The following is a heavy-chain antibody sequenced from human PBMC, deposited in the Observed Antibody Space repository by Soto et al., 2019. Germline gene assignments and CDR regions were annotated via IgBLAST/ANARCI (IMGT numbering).Heavy chain of an antibody. CDR3: VKEYSCSSAACFPPYRSHYMHV. D-gene: IGHD2-2*01. Sequence: EVQLVESGGGSVPPGGSLRLSCAASGFAFDEYAMHWVRQAPGKGLEWVSGIYTRGRPIGYADSVQGRFTICRDSATKSLHLQMSSLRVDDAAFYYCVKEYSCSSAACFPPYRSHYMHVWGIGTKVTVSS. V-gene: IGHV3-9*01. J-gene: IGHJ6*03. CDR1: GFAFDEYA. CDR2: IYTRGRPI.